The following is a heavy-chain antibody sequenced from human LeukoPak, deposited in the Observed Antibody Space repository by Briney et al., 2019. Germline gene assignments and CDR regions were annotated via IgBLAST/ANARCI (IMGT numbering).Heavy chain of an antibody. Sequence: VASVKVSCKASGYTFADYYMHWVRQAPGQGLEWMGRMSPTSGGTNYAPKFQGRVTMTRDTSISTAYMELSSLRSDDTAIYYCARDDGLDYWGQGTLVTVSS. CDR2: MSPTSGGT. V-gene: IGHV1-2*06. CDR1: GYTFADYY. J-gene: IGHJ4*02. CDR3: ARDDGLDY.